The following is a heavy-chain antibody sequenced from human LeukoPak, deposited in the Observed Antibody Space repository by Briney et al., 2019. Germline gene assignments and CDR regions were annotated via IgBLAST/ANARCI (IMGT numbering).Heavy chain of an antibody. V-gene: IGHV1-18*01. CDR2: ISAYNGNT. J-gene: IGHJ4*02. Sequence: ASVKVSCKASGYTFTSYGICWVRQAPGQGLEWMGWISAYNGNTNYAQKLQGRVTMTTDTSTSTAYMELRSLRSDDTAVYYCARGRYDFWSGYYREGYFDYWGQGTLVTVSS. CDR3: ARGRYDFWSGYYREGYFDY. CDR1: GYTFTSYG. D-gene: IGHD3-3*01.